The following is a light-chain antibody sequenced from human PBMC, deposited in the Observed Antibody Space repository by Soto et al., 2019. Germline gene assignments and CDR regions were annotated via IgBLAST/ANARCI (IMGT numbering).Light chain of an antibody. V-gene: IGKV3-11*01. Sequence: IVLTQSPATLSFSPGDRATLSCSASQSVSSYLAWYQQHPVQAPRLLIYDASNRATCIPARFSGSGSGTDLTLTISLREPEYCAVDYCQQRSNRPRPLGHGTKLVLK. CDR3: QQRSNRPRP. CDR1: QSVSSY. J-gene: IGKJ2*01. CDR2: DAS.